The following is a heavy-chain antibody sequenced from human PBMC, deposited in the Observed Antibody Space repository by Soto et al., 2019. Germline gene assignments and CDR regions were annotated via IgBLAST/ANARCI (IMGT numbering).Heavy chain of an antibody. CDR2: ISYDGSNK. Sequence: ESGGGVVQPGRSLRLSCAASGFTFSSYGMHWVRQAPGKGLAWVAVISYDGSNKYYADSVKGRFTISRDNSKNTLYLQMNSLRAEDTAVYYCAKDAGLDYGDYFPFFVDYWGQGTLVTVSS. V-gene: IGHV3-30*18. J-gene: IGHJ4*02. CDR3: AKDAGLDYGDYFPFFVDY. CDR1: GFTFSSYG. D-gene: IGHD4-17*01.